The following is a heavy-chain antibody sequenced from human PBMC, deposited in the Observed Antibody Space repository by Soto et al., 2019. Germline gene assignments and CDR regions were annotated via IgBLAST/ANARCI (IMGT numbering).Heavy chain of an antibody. D-gene: IGHD2-2*01. Sequence: PSETLSLTCTVSGGSISNYYWTWIRQPPGKGLEWIGYIYYSGSTKYNPSLKSRVTISVDTSKNQFSLKLSSVTAADTAVYYCARQSCSSTSCYSWVSWFDPWGQGTRVTVS. CDR3: ARQSCSSTSCYSWVSWFDP. CDR1: GGSISNYY. CDR2: IYYSGST. V-gene: IGHV4-59*08. J-gene: IGHJ5*02.